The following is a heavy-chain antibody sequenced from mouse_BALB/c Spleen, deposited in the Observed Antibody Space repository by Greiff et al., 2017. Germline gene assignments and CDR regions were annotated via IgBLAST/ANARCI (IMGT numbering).Heavy chain of an antibody. D-gene: IGHD2-10*02. V-gene: IGHV5-17*02. J-gene: IGHJ3*01. CDR2: ISSGSSTI. CDR1: GFTFSSFG. CDR3: ARSKYGNYVWFAY. Sequence: EVKLVESGGGLVQPGGSRKLSCAASGFTFSSFGMHWVRQAPEKGLEWVAYISSGSSTIYYADTVKGRFTISRDNPKNTLFLQMTSLRSEDTAMYYCARSKYGNYVWFAYWGQGTLVTVAA.